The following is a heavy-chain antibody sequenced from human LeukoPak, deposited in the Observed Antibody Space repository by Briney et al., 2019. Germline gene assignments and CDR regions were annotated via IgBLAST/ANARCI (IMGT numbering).Heavy chain of an antibody. CDR1: RFTFSDFY. CDR3: ARDYPFGGDFDY. J-gene: IGHJ4*02. V-gene: IGHV3-11*06. D-gene: IGHD2-21*01. Sequence: GGSLRLSCAASRFTFSDFYRTWIRQAPGKGLEWLSYISPSSSYTNYADSLKGRFTISRDNAKNSLYLQMNSLRAEDTAVYYCARDYPFGGDFDYWGQGALVTVSS. CDR2: ISPSSSYT.